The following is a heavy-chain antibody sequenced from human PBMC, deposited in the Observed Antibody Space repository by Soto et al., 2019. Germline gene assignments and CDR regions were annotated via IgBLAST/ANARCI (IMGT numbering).Heavy chain of an antibody. J-gene: IGHJ6*03. Sequence: PGGSLRLSCAASGYTFSSYGMHWVRQAPGKGLEWVAVISYAGSNIYYADSVKGRFTISRDNSKNTLYLHLNGLRAEDTAVYYCAKDLGYYYMDVWGKGTTVTVSS. CDR3: AKDLGYYYMDV. V-gene: IGHV3-30*18. CDR2: ISYAGSNI. CDR1: GYTFSSYG.